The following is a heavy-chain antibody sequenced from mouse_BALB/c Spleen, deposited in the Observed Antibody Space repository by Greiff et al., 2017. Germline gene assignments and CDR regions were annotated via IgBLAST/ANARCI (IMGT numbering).Heavy chain of an antibody. CDR3: ARDDYGGFAY. D-gene: IGHD2-4*01. V-gene: IGHV1-69*02. J-gene: IGHJ3*01. CDR1: GYTFTDYW. Sequence: QVQLQQPGAELVRPGASVKLSCKASGYTFTDYWMHWVKQRPGQGLEWIGAIDTSDSYTSYNQKFKGKATLTVDESSSTAYMQLSSLTSEDSAVYYCARDDYGGFAYWGQGTLVTVSA. CDR2: IDTSDSYT.